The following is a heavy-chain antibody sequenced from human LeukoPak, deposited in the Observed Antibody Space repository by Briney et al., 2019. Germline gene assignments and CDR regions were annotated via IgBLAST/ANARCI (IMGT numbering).Heavy chain of an antibody. V-gene: IGHV1-18*01. Sequence: ASVKVSCKASGYTFMNHGISWVRQAPGQGLEWMGWISAYNGNTNYAQKLQGRVTVTTDTSTSTAYMELRSLTSDDTAVYYCARDPGRDGYNQDYWGQGTLVTVAS. CDR3: ARDPGRDGYNQDY. CDR1: GYTFMNHG. D-gene: IGHD5-24*01. J-gene: IGHJ4*02. CDR2: ISAYNGNT.